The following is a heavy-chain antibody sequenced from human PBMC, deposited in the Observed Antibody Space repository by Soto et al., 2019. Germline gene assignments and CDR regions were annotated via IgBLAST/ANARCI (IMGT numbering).Heavy chain of an antibody. CDR2: IYHSGST. Sequence: VQLQESGPGLVKPSGTLSLTCAVSGGSISSSNWWSWVRQPPGKGLEWIGEIYHSGSTNYNPSLKSRVTISVDKSKNQFSLKLSSVTAADTAVYYCARGFVVVTEHPVYNWFDPWGQGTLVTVSS. J-gene: IGHJ5*02. CDR3: ARGFVVVTEHPVYNWFDP. V-gene: IGHV4-4*02. D-gene: IGHD2-21*02. CDR1: GGSISSSNW.